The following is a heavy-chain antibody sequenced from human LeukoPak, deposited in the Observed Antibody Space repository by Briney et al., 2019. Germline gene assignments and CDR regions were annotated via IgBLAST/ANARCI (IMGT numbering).Heavy chain of an antibody. CDR1: GGSISSGSYY. D-gene: IGHD5-24*01. J-gene: IGHJ4*02. CDR2: IYTSGST. Sequence: TSETLSLTCTVSGGSISSGSYYWSWIRQPAGKGLEWIGRIYTSGSTNYNPSLKSRVTISVDTSKNQFSLKLSSVTAADTAVYYCARGGRDGPRNMIDYWGQGIMVTVSS. CDR3: ARGGRDGPRNMIDY. V-gene: IGHV4-61*02.